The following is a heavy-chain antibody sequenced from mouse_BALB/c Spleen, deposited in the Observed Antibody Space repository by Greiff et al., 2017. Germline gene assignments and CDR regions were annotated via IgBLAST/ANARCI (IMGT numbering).Heavy chain of an antibody. Sequence: QVQLKESGPGLVAPSQSLSITCTVSGFSLTGYGVNWVRQPPGKGLERLGMIWGDGSTDYNSALKSRLSISKDNSKSQVFLKMNSLQTDDTARYYCARDRITTPFAYWGQGTLVTVSA. CDR2: IWGDGST. CDR3: ARDRITTPFAY. J-gene: IGHJ3*01. D-gene: IGHD2-4*01. CDR1: GFSLTGYG. V-gene: IGHV2-6-7*01.